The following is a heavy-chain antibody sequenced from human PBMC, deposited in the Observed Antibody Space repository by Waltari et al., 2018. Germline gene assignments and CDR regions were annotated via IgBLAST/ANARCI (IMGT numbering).Heavy chain of an antibody. CDR3: VQGGFYYAD. CDR2: IKPDGSEK. V-gene: IGHV3-7*01. Sequence: EVQVVESGGCLVQPGGSLRLSCVASGFTFSNYWMSWVRQAPGKGLEWVANIKPDGSEKNHVDSVKGRFTISRDNAKNSLYLQMNSLRAEDTAVYYCVQGGFYYADWGQGTLVTVSS. CDR1: GFTFSNYW. D-gene: IGHD3-10*01. J-gene: IGHJ4*02.